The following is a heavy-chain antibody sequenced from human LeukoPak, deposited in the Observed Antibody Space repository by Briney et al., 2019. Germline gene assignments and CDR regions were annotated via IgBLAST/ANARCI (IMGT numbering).Heavy chain of an antibody. J-gene: IGHJ4*02. CDR3: AREESIGSYQFLNEY. CDR1: GYTFTSYY. Sequence: GASVKVSCKASGYTFTSYYMHWVRQAPGQGLEWMGIINPSGGSTSYAQKFQGRVTMTRDMSTSTAYMEVRSLRSDDTAVYYCAREESIGSYQFLNEYWGQGTLVTVSS. V-gene: IGHV1-46*01. CDR2: INPSGGST. D-gene: IGHD1-26*01.